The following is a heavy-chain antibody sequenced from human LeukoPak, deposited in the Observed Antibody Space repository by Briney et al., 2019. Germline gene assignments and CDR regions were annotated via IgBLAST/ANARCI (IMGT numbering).Heavy chain of an antibody. V-gene: IGHV3-11*06. D-gene: IGHD1-14*01. J-gene: IGHJ4*02. CDR2: ISSSSYT. Sequence: PGGSLRLSCAASGFTFSDYYMSWIRQAPGKGLEWVSYISSSSYTNYADSVKGRFTISRDNAKNSLYLQMNSLRAEDTAVYYCAGGANHPWFDYWGQGALVTVSS. CDR3: AGGANHPWFDY. CDR1: GFTFSDYY.